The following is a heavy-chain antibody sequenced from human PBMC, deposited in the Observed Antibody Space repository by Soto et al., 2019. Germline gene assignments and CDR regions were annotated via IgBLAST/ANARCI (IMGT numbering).Heavy chain of an antibody. Sequence: EVQLLESGGELVPPGGSLRLSCAASGFIFRGYWMHWVRQAPGKGLVWVSRIKGDGSGISYADSVKGRFTISRDNVKKTLYLQMNSLRAEDTAVYYCARAICSGGRCFLLDLWGQGTLVTVSS. CDR2: IKGDGSGI. D-gene: IGHD2-15*01. J-gene: IGHJ5*02. CDR1: GFIFRGYW. V-gene: IGHV3-74*01. CDR3: ARAICSGGRCFLLDL.